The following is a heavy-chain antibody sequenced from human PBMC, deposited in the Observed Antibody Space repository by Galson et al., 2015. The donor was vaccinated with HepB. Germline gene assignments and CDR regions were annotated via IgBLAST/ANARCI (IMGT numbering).Heavy chain of an antibody. D-gene: IGHD3-22*01. CDR1: GDSVSSNSAA. CDR2: TYYRSKWYN. Sequence: CAISGDSVSSNSAAWNWIRQSPSRGLEWLGRTYYRSKWYNDYAVSVKSRITINPDTSKNQFSLQLNSVTPEDTAVYYCARGNYHDSSGYYVSGAFDIWGQGTMVTVSS. J-gene: IGHJ3*02. CDR3: ARGNYHDSSGYYVSGAFDI. V-gene: IGHV6-1*01.